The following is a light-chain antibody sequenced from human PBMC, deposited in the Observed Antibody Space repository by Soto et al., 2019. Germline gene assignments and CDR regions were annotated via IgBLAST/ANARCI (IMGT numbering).Light chain of an antibody. Sequence: QSVLTQPPSVSGSPGQSVTISCTGTSSDVGSYNRVSWYQQPPGTAPKLMIYEVSDRPSGVPDRFSGSKSGNTASLTISGLQAEDEADNYCSSYTSSSTSVFGTGTKVTV. CDR1: SSDVGSYNR. CDR2: EVS. V-gene: IGLV2-18*02. J-gene: IGLJ1*01. CDR3: SSYTSSSTSV.